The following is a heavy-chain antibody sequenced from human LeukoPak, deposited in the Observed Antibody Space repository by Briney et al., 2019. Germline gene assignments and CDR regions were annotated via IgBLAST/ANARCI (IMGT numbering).Heavy chain of an antibody. CDR1: GGSISSYY. V-gene: IGHV4-59*01. J-gene: IGHJ4*02. Sequence: SETLSLTCTVSGGSISSYYWSWIRQPPGKGLGWIGYIYYTGRTNYNPSLKSRVTISVDTSKNQFSLKLSSVTAADTAVYYCARDRAYSGYDYWGQGTLVTVSS. D-gene: IGHD5-12*01. CDR2: IYYTGRT. CDR3: ARDRAYSGYDY.